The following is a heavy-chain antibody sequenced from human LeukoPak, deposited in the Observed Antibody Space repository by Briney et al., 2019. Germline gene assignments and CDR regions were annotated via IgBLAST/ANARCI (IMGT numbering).Heavy chain of an antibody. Sequence: GGSLRLSCAASGFTFSRYAMSWVRQAPGQGLESVSAISASGGSTFYADSVKGRFTISRDNSKNTLYLQMNSLRAEDTALYYCAKGRGYSGYDFFDYWGQGTLVTVSS. J-gene: IGHJ4*02. CDR2: ISASGGST. CDR3: AKGRGYSGYDFFDY. CDR1: GFTFSRYA. D-gene: IGHD5-12*01. V-gene: IGHV3-23*01.